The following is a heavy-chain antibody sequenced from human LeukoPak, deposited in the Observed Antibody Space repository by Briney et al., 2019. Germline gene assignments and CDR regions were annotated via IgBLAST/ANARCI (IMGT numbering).Heavy chain of an antibody. V-gene: IGHV4-34*01. CDR3: ARDHWRGSNWFDP. CDR2: INHSGST. D-gene: IGHD1-1*01. Sequence: SETLSLTCAVYGGSFSGYYWSWIRQPPGKGLEWIGEINHSGSTNYNPSLKSRVTISVDTSKNQFSLKLSSVTAADTAVYYCARDHWRGSNWFDPWGQGTLVTVSS. J-gene: IGHJ5*02. CDR1: GGSFSGYY.